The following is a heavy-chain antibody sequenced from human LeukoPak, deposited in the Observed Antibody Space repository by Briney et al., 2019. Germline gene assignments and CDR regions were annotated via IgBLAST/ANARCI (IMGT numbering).Heavy chain of an antibody. CDR2: ISGAGGST. CDR1: GFTFSSSA. Sequence: GGSLRLSCAVSGFTFSSSAMSSVRQAPGEGLESVSLISGAGGSTYYADSVKGRFTISRDNSENTLYLQMNSLRAADTAVYYCAKGDSDSGTGFDLWGQGTLVTVSS. CDR3: AKGDSDSGTGFDL. J-gene: IGHJ4*02. D-gene: IGHD4-17*01. V-gene: IGHV3-23*01.